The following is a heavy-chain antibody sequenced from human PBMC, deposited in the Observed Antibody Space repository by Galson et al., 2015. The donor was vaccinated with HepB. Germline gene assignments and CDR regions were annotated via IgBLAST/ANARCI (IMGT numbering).Heavy chain of an antibody. D-gene: IGHD3-22*01. V-gene: IGHV1-18*04. Sequence: SCKASGYTFTSYGISWVRQAPGQGLEWMGWISAYNGNTNYAQKLQGRVTMTTDTSTSTAYTELRSLRSDDTAVYYCARGRKIRNYYDSSGYYRADYWGQGTLVTVSS. J-gene: IGHJ4*02. CDR1: GYTFTSYG. CDR2: ISAYNGNT. CDR3: ARGRKIRNYYDSSGYYRADY.